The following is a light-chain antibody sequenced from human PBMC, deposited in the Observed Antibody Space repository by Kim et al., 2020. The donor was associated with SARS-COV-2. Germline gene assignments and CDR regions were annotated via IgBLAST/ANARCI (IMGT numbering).Light chain of an antibody. V-gene: IGLV2-14*03. CDR3: SSFTSSDTYV. Sequence: GQSIPISCTGTSRDVGSYNYVSWYQQHPDKAPKVMIYDVNNRPSGVSNRFSGSKSGNTASLTISGLQAEDEADYYCSSFTSSDTYVFGTGTKVTVL. CDR2: DVN. CDR1: SRDVGSYNY. J-gene: IGLJ1*01.